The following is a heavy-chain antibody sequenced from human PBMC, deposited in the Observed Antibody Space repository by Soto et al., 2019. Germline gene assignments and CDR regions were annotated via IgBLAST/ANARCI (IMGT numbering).Heavy chain of an antibody. D-gene: IGHD2-15*01. CDR2: INPDNGNT. CDR3: ARGIATGQLDP. V-gene: IGHV1-3*01. CDR1: GYTFTRYT. J-gene: IGHJ5*02. Sequence: ASVKFSCKASGYTFTRYTMNWVRQAPGQRLEWMGWINPDNGNTKSSQKFQDRVIITRDTSASTAYMDLSSLRSEDTAVYYCARGIATGQLDPWGQGTLVTVSA.